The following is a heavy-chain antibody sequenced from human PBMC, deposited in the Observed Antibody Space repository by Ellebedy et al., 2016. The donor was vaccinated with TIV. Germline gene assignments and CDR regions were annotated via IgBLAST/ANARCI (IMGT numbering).Heavy chain of an antibody. J-gene: IGHJ4*02. CDR1: GFTFSNYW. CDR3: ARAAGGPYQFDH. D-gene: IGHD2-2*01. CDR2: IESDGRNP. V-gene: IGHV3-74*01. Sequence: PGGSLRLSCAASGFTFSNYWMHWVRQAPGEGLVWVSRIESDGRNPTYAASVRGRFTISRDNAKNTLYLHVNSLRVEDTANYYCARAAGGPYQFDHWGQGTLVAGSS.